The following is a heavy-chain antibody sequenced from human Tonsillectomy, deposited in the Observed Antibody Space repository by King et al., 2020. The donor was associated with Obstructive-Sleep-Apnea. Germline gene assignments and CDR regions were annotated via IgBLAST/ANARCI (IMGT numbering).Heavy chain of an antibody. D-gene: IGHD2-15*01. CDR3: ASPHCSSDGPSLFAY. J-gene: IGHJ4*02. Sequence: EVQLVESGGGLVQPGGSLRLSCAASRFTFSSYWMSWVRQAPGKGLEWVANIKQDGSEKSYVDSVKGRFTISRDNAKNSLFLQMNILRAEDTAVYYCASPHCSSDGPSLFAYSAQRTLVTVSS. V-gene: IGHV3-7*03. CDR1: RFTFSSYW. CDR2: IKQDGSEK.